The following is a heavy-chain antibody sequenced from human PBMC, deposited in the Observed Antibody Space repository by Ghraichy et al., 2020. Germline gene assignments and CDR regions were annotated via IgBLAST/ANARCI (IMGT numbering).Heavy chain of an antibody. V-gene: IGHV4-34*01. Sequence: SKTLSLTCAVYGGSFSGYYWSWIRQPPGKGLEWIGEINHSGSTNYNPSLKSRVTISVDTSKNQFSLKLSSVTAADTAVYYCARGRGGNSDAYWGQGTLVTVSS. CDR3: ARGRGGNSDAY. CDR1: GGSFSGYY. D-gene: IGHD4-23*01. CDR2: INHSGST. J-gene: IGHJ4*02.